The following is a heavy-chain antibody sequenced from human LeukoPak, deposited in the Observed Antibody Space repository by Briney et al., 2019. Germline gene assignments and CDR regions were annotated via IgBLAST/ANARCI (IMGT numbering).Heavy chain of an antibody. V-gene: IGHV3-48*01. J-gene: IGHJ6*03. CDR2: ISSSGSTI. CDR1: GFTFSSYS. D-gene: IGHD1-7*01. CDR3: AKESGLELHYYHYYMDV. Sequence: GGSLRLSCAASGFTFSSYSMNWVRQAPGKWLEWGSYISSSGSTIYYADSVKGRFSSSRDNAKNSLYLQMNSLRAEDTAVYYCAKESGLELHYYHYYMDVWGKGTTVTVSS.